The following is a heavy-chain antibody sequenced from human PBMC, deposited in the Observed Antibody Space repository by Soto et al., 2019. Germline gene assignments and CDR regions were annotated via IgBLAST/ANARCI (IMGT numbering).Heavy chain of an antibody. J-gene: IGHJ4*02. D-gene: IGHD2-15*01. CDR1: GDSVSSNSAA. CDR3: ASSKGYCSGGSFYHYDY. V-gene: IGHV6-1*01. Sequence: PSQTLSLTCAISGDSVSSNSAAWNWIRQCPSRGLEWLGRTYYRSKWYNDYAVSVKSRITINPDTSKNQFSLQLNSVTPEDTAVYYCASSKGYCSGGSFYHYDYWGQVPKCTLSS. CDR2: TYYRSKWYN.